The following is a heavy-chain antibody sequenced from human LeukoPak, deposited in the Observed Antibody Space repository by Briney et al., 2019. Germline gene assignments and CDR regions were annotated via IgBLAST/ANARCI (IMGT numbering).Heavy chain of an antibody. CDR1: GFTFSSYP. V-gene: IGHV3-30-3*01. Sequence: QAGGSLRLSCAASGFTFSSYPMHWVRQALGKGPEWVAVVSDGGNKKFDADFVKGRFNISRDNSKNNLYLQMNSLRGEDTAVYYCARGQLLLEGSFYYMDVWGEGTTVAVSS. D-gene: IGHD2-2*01. CDR2: VSDGGNKK. CDR3: ARGQLLLEGSFYYMDV. J-gene: IGHJ6*03.